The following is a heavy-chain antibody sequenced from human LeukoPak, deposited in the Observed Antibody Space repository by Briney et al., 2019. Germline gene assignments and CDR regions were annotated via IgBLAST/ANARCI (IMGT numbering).Heavy chain of an antibody. V-gene: IGHV1-18*01. CDR2: ISAYNGNT. Sequence: GASVKVSCKASGYTFTSYGISWVRQAPGQGLEWMGWISAYNGNTNYAQKLQGRVTMTTDTSTSTAYMELRSLRSDDTAVYYCARVGGYCSSTSCPRLFDYWGQGTLVTVSS. CDR1: GYTFTSYG. CDR3: ARVGGYCSSTSCPRLFDY. J-gene: IGHJ4*02. D-gene: IGHD2-2*03.